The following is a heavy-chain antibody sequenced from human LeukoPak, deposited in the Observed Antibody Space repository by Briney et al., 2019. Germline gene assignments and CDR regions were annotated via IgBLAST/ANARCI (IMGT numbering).Heavy chain of an antibody. D-gene: IGHD1-7*01. CDR3: ARLNWNYESYMDV. Sequence: PGGSLRLSCAASGFTFSAHWMTWVRQAPGKGLEWVANIKQDGSEKYYVDSVKGRFTISRDNAKNSLYLQMNSLRAEDTAVYYCARLNWNYESYMDVWGKGTTVTVSS. V-gene: IGHV3-7*01. CDR2: IKQDGSEK. J-gene: IGHJ6*03. CDR1: GFTFSAHW.